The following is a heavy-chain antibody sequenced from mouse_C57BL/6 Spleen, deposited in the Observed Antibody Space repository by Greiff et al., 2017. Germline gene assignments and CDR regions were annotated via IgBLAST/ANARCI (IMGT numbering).Heavy chain of an antibody. V-gene: IGHV5-17*01. CDR3: ARGNYGSRPLDY. CDR2: ISSGSSTI. J-gene: IGHJ2*01. D-gene: IGHD1-1*01. CDR1: GFTFSDYG. Sequence: EVKLMESGGGLVKPGGSLKLSCAASGFTFSDYGMHWVRQAPEKGLEWVAYISSGSSTIYYADTVKGRFTISRDNAKNTLFLQMTSLRSEDTAMYYCARGNYGSRPLDYWGQGTTLTVSS.